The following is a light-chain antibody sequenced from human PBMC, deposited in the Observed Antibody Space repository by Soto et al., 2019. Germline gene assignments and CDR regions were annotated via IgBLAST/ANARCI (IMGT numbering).Light chain of an antibody. V-gene: IGLV2-14*01. CDR1: SSDVGGYNY. J-gene: IGLJ2*01. Sequence: QSALTQPASVSGSPGQSITISCTGTSSDVGGYNYVSWYQQHPGKAPKLMIYEVSNRPSGVSNRFSGSKSDNTASLTISGLQAEDEADYYCSSYTSSSTYVVFGGGTQLTVL. CDR3: SSYTSSSTYVV. CDR2: EVS.